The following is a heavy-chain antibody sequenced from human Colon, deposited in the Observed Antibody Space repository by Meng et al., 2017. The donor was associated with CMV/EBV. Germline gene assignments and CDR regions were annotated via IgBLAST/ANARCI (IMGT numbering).Heavy chain of an antibody. D-gene: IGHD3-22*01. CDR2: ISTNGATI. CDR3: VLASIYYDSSGHLFDH. Sequence: SGFVFSDYYMSWVRQAPGKGLEWLEYISTNGATISYADSVKGRFTISRDNAKNSLYLQMTSLRAEDTAVYHCVLASIYYDSSGHLFDHWGQGTLVTVSS. V-gene: IGHV3-11*01. CDR1: GFVFSDYY. J-gene: IGHJ4*02.